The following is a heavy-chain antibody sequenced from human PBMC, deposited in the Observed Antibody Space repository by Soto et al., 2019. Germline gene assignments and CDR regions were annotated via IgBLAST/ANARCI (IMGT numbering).Heavy chain of an antibody. Sequence: QLQLQESGPGLVKPSETLSLTCTVSGGSISSSSYYWGWIRQPPGKGLEWIGSIYYSGSTYYNPSLKRRVTISVDASKNQFSLKLSSVTAADTAVYYCVPSNWFDPWGQGTLVTVSS. CDR3: VPSNWFDP. J-gene: IGHJ5*02. CDR2: IYYSGST. V-gene: IGHV4-39*01. CDR1: GGSISSSSYY.